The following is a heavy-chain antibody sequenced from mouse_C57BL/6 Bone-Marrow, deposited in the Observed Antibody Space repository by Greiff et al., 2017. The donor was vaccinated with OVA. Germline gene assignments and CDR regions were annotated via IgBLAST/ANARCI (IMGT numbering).Heavy chain of an antibody. CDR1: GFNIKDDY. CDR3: TTDGVDSSGPLDY. Sequence: EVKVVESGAELVRPGASVKLSCTASGFNIKDDYMHWVKQRPEQGLEWIGWIDPENGDTEYASKFQGKATITADTSSNTAYLQLSSLTSEDTAVYYCTTDGVDSSGPLDYWGQGTTLTVSS. J-gene: IGHJ2*01. V-gene: IGHV14-4*01. CDR2: IDPENGDT. D-gene: IGHD3-2*02.